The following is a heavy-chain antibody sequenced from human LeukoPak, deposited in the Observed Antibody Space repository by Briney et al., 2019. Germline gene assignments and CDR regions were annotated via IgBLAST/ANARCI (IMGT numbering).Heavy chain of an antibody. Sequence: ASVKVSCKASGYTFTNYYMHWVRQAPGQGLEWMGIINPSGGSTGYAQKFQGRVTMTRDMSTSTVYMELSSLRSEDTAVYYCARDMVTVTAFDIWGQGTMVTVSS. V-gene: IGHV1-46*01. J-gene: IGHJ3*02. CDR2: INPSGGST. CDR1: GYTFTNYY. CDR3: ARDMVTVTAFDI. D-gene: IGHD4-17*01.